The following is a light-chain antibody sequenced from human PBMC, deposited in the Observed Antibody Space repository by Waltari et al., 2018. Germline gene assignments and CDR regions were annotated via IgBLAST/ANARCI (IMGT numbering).Light chain of an antibody. CDR1: QSVSSY. CDR3: QQRSNWPRIT. J-gene: IGKJ5*01. CDR2: DAS. V-gene: IGKV3-11*01. Sequence: EIVLTQSPATLSLSPGERATLSCRASQSVSSYLAWYKQKPGQAPRLLIYDASNRATGIQARFSGSGSGTDFTITISSLEPEDFAFYYCQQRSNWPRITFGQGTRLEIK.